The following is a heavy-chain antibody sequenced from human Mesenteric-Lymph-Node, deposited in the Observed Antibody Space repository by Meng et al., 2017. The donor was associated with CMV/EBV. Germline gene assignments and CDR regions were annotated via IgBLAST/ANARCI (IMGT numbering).Heavy chain of an antibody. J-gene: IGHJ4*02. CDR1: GFPFTGYF. CDR3: ARERYTSCFDY. V-gene: IGHV1-2*06. Sequence: SCTSSGFPFTGYFLHWVRQAPGQGLEWLGRINFNSGGTDYAQKFQGRVTMTRDTSITTAYMELSRLTSDDTAVYYCARERYTSCFDYWGQGALVTVSS. D-gene: IGHD2-2*01. CDR2: INFNSGGT.